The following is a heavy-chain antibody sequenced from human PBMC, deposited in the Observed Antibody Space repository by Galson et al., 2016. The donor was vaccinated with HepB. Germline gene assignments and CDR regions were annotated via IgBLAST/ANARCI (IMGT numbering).Heavy chain of an antibody. D-gene: IGHD5-18*01. CDR1: GYTFKNYA. V-gene: IGHV1-3*01. CDR2: INAGNGNT. CDR3: ARSYTYGPSYGLDV. J-gene: IGHJ6*02. Sequence: SVKVSCKASGYTFKNYAVHWVRQAPGQGLEWMGWINAGNGNTKYSQKFQGTVAFTRDASASTAYMELSSLRSQDTAEYYCARSYTYGPSYGLDVWGQGTTVTV.